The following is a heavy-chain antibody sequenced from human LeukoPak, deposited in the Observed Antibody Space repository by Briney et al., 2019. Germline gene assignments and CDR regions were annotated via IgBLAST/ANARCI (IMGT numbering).Heavy chain of an antibody. Sequence: PGRSLRLSCAASGFIFSNAWMNWVRQAPGKGLEWVGRIKSKTDGGTTDHAAPVKGRFTISRDDSKNTLSLQMNSLKTEDTAMYYCTCEYYDSSGLVSWGQGTLVTVSS. CDR1: GFIFSNAW. D-gene: IGHD3-22*01. CDR3: TCEYYDSSGLVS. J-gene: IGHJ5*02. V-gene: IGHV3-15*01. CDR2: IKSKTDGGTT.